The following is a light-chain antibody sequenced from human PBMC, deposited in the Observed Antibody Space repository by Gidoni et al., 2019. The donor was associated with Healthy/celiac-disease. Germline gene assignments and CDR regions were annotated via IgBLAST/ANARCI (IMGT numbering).Light chain of an antibody. CDR1: QSLLHSNGYNY. V-gene: IGKV2-28*01. J-gene: IGKJ4*01. Sequence: DIVMTQSSLYLPVTPGEPASISCRSSQSLLHSNGYNYLDWYLQKPGQSPQLLIYLGSNRASGVPDRFSGSGSGTDFTLKISRVEAEDVGVYYCMQALQTPPLTFXGXTKVEIK. CDR2: LGS. CDR3: MQALQTPPLT.